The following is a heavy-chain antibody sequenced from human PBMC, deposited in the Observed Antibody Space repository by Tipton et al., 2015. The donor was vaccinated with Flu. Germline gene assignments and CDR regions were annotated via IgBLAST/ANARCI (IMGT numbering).Heavy chain of an antibody. D-gene: IGHD3-22*01. J-gene: IGHJ3*01. CDR1: GFTFSDYY. CDR3: ARGRLPYNNDSSGHGM. CDR2: ISGSGKTI. V-gene: IGHV3-11*01. Sequence: SLRLSCVASGFTFSDYYMTWIRQVPGKGLEWISYISGSGKTIYNADSVKGRFTISRDNAKKSLYLQMNSLRAEDTAVYYCARGRLPYNNDSSGHGMWGQGTVVTVSA.